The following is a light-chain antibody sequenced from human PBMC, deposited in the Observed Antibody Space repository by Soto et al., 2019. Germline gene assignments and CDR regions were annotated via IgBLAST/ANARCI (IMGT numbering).Light chain of an antibody. CDR1: QSVLYSSNNKNY. J-gene: IGKJ1*01. CDR3: QQYYSTPRT. Sequence: DIVMTQSPDSLAVSLGERATINCKSSQSVLYSSNNKNYLAWYQQKPGQPPKLLIYWASTRESGVPDRFSGSGSGTDFTLTIGSLQAEDVAVYYCQQYYSTPRTFGQGTKVDI. CDR2: WAS. V-gene: IGKV4-1*01.